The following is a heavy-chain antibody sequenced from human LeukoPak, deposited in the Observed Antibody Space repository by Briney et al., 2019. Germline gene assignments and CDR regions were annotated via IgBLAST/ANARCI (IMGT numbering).Heavy chain of an antibody. V-gene: IGHV1-2*02. CDR1: GYTFTGYY. J-gene: IGHJ4*02. Sequence: ASVKVSCKASGYTFTGYYIHWVRQAPGQGLEWMGWIDPNSGDTNYAQKFQGRVTMTRDTSISTAYMELNSLRSDDTAVYFCARGTTDWGQGTLVTVSS. CDR3: ARGTTD. CDR2: IDPNSGDT. D-gene: IGHD4-17*01.